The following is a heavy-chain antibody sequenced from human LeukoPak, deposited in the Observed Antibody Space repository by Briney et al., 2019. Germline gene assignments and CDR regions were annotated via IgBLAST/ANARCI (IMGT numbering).Heavy chain of an antibody. Sequence: SETLSLTCTVSGGSISSSSYYWGWIRQPPGKGLEWIGSIYYSGSTYYNPSLKSRVTISVDTSKNQFSLKLSSVTAADTAVYYCASDVTYYDILWWFDPWGQGTLVTVSS. D-gene: IGHD3-9*01. V-gene: IGHV4-39*07. CDR1: GGSISSSSYY. CDR2: IYYSGST. CDR3: ASDVTYYDILWWFDP. J-gene: IGHJ5*02.